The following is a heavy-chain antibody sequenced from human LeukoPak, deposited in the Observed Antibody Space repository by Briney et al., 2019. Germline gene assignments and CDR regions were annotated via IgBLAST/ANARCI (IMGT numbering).Heavy chain of an antibody. J-gene: IGHJ4*02. D-gene: IGHD5-12*01. CDR2: IYYTGST. Sequence: SETLSLTCTVSGGSISSGGYYWSWIRQPPGKGLEWIGYIYYTGSTYYNPSLKSRVTISVDTSKNQFSLKLTSVTAADTAVYYCAREALGMATIYYWGQGTLVTVSS. CDR1: GGSISSGGYY. CDR3: AREALGMATIYY. V-gene: IGHV4-30-4*08.